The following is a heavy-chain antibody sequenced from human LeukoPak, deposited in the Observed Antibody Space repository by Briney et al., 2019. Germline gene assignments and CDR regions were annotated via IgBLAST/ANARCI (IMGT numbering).Heavy chain of an antibody. D-gene: IGHD5-18*01. CDR3: ARDYQGGYGDKTVDY. CDR1: GGSISTSNYY. CDR2: IFHNGNA. V-gene: IGHV4-39*07. Sequence: SETLSLTCSVSGGSISTSNYYWVWIRQSPEKGLEWIGSIFHNGNAFYSPSLQSRVTMSLDTSKSQFYLRLSSVTAADTAVYYCARDYQGGYGDKTVDYWGQGTLVTVSS. J-gene: IGHJ4*02.